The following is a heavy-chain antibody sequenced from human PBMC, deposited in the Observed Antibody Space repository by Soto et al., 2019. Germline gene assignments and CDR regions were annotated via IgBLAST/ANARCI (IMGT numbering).Heavy chain of an antibody. CDR2: INHSGST. CDR3: ARDEGAARTNWFDP. D-gene: IGHD6-6*01. J-gene: IGHJ5*02. V-gene: IGHV4-34*01. CDR1: GRSFSGYY. Sequence: SETLSLTCAVYGRSFSGYYWSWIRQPPGKGLGWVGEINHSGSTNYNPSLKSRVTRSVDTSKNQFSLKLSSVTAADTAVYYCARDEGAARTNWFDPWGQGTLVTVSS.